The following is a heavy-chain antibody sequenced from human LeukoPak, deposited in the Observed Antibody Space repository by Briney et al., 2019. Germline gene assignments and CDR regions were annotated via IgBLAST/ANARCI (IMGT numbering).Heavy chain of an antibody. CDR3: ARGTAEFDY. Sequence: ASVKVSCKASGYTFTNYAIHWVRQAPGHSVEWMGWINADNGNTKFSQKFQGRVTITKDTSASTAYMELNSLISEDTAVYYCARGTAEFDYWGQGTLVTVSS. V-gene: IGHV1-3*01. CDR2: INADNGNT. CDR1: GYTFTNYA. J-gene: IGHJ4*02. D-gene: IGHD6-13*01.